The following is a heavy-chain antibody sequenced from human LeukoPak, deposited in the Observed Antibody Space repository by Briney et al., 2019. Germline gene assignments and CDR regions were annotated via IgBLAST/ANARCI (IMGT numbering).Heavy chain of an antibody. CDR3: AKTHAEFGAPDAFDI. D-gene: IGHD3-3*01. Sequence: GGSLRLSCAASGFTFSSYAMSWVRQAPGKGLEWVSAISGSGGSTYYADSVKGRFTISRDNSKSTLYLQMNSLRAEDTAVYYCAKTHAEFGAPDAFDIWGQGTMVTVSS. CDR2: ISGSGGST. CDR1: GFTFSSYA. J-gene: IGHJ3*02. V-gene: IGHV3-23*01.